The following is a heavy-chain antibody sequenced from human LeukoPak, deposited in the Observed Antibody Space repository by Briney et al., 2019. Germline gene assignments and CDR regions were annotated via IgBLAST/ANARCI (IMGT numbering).Heavy chain of an antibody. CDR2: IYSGGST. CDR1: GFTVSSNY. CDR3: ARSTYYYDSSGYLYPSFFDY. V-gene: IGHV3-66*01. D-gene: IGHD3-22*01. Sequence: PGGSLRLSCAASGFTVSSNYMSWVRQAPGKGLEWVSVIYSGGSTYYADSVKGRFTISRDNSKNTLYLQMNSLRAEDTAVYYCARSTYYYDSSGYLYPSFFDYWGQGNLVTVSS. J-gene: IGHJ4*02.